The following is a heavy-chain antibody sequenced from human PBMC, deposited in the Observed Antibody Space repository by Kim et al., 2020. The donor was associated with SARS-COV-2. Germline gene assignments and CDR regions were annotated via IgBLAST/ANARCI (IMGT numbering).Heavy chain of an antibody. V-gene: IGHV4-38-2*02. CDR2: IFHSGTT. Sequence: SETLSLTCTVSTFSITSGYYWGWIRQPPGKGLEWIGTIFHSGTTYYNPSLKSRVTISVDTSKNQFSLNLSSVTAADTAVYYCARSRETMLRGVIISRWFDPWGQGTLVTVSS. CDR3: ARSRETMLRGVIISRWFDP. J-gene: IGHJ5*02. D-gene: IGHD3-10*01. CDR1: TFSITSGYY.